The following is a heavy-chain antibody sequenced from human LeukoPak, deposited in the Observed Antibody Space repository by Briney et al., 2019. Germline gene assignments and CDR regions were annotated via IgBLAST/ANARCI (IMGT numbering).Heavy chain of an antibody. CDR2: IYYSGST. CDR1: GGSISSSSYY. Sequence: SETLSLTCTVSGGSISSSSYYWGWIRQPPGKGLEWIGSIYYSGSTYYNPSLKSRVTISVDTSKNQFSLKLSSVTAADTAVYYCARLRRDTRDFDYWGQGTLVTVSS. D-gene: IGHD5-18*01. CDR3: ARLRRDTRDFDY. V-gene: IGHV4-39*01. J-gene: IGHJ4*02.